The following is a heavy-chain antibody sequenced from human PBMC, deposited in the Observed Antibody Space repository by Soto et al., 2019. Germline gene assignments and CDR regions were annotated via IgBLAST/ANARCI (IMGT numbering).Heavy chain of an antibody. CDR2: IYYSGST. D-gene: IGHD3-9*01. CDR1: GDSISSSNYY. Sequence: QLQLQESGPGLVKPSETLSLTCSVSGDSISSSNYYWGWIRQPPGKGLEWIGSIYYSGSTYYNPSRHGRVSMPLDMSRSRFSRQLTSLTAADTAVYYCASYELSTAYFPQFLFDYWGQGTLVTVSA. V-gene: IGHV4-39*02. J-gene: IGHJ4*02. CDR3: ASYELSTAYFPQFLFDY.